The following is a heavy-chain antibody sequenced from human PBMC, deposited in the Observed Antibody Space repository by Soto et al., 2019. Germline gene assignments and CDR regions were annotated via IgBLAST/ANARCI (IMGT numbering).Heavy chain of an antibody. J-gene: IGHJ6*02. V-gene: IGHV3-30*18. Sequence: PGGSLRLSCAASGFTFSSYGMHWVRQAPGKGLEWVAVISYDGSNKYYADSVKGRFTISRDNSKNTLYLQMNSLRAEDTAVYYCAKDTVITGTPYAMDVCGQGTTVTLSS. CDR2: ISYDGSNK. CDR1: GFTFSSYG. D-gene: IGHD1-7*01. CDR3: AKDTVITGTPYAMDV.